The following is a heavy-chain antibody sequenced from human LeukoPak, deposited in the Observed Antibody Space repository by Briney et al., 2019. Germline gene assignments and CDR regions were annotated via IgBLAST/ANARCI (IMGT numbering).Heavy chain of an antibody. CDR2: IYYSGST. CDR1: GGSISSSSYY. CDR3: ARQEAGDWNFDY. D-gene: IGHD1-1*01. J-gene: IGHJ4*02. Sequence: SETLSLTCTVSGGSISSSSYYWGWIRQPPGKGLEWIGSIYYSGSTYYNPSLRSRVTISVDTSKNQFSLKLSSATAADTAVYYCARQEAGDWNFDYWGQGTLVTVSS. V-gene: IGHV4-39*01.